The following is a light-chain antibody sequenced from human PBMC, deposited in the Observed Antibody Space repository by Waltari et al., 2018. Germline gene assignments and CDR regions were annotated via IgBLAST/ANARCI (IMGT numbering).Light chain of an antibody. CDR3: QQSYSTPYT. J-gene: IGKJ2*01. CDR2: AAS. V-gene: IGKV1-39*01. Sequence: IQMTHSPSSLSSSLLYIFTITCRASQSISSYLNWYQQKPGKAPKLLIYAASSLQSGVPSRFSGSGSGTDFTLTISSLQPEDFATYYCQQSYSTPYTFGQGTKLEIK. CDR1: QSISSY.